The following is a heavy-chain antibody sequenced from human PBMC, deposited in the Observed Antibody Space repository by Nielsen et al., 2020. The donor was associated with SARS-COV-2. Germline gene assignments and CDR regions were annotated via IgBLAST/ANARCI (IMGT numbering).Heavy chain of an antibody. CDR1: GFIFSSYS. V-gene: IGHV3-21*01. J-gene: IGHJ6*03. D-gene: IGHD3-16*01. CDR2: ISSSSSYI. Sequence: GESLKISCAASGFIFSSYSMNWVRQAPGKGLEWVSSISSSSSYIYYADSVKGRFTISRDNAKNSLYLQMNSLRAEDTAVYYCARGGVYYYYMDVWGKGTTVTVSS. CDR3: ARGGVYYYYMDV.